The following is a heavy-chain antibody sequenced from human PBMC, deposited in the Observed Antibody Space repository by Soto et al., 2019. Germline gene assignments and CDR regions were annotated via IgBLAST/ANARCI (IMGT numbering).Heavy chain of an antibody. CDR2: IYFDGST. D-gene: IGHD2-15*01. Sequence: PSETLSLTCTVSGGSINSNNYYWAWIRQPPGKGLAWIASIYFDGSTYYNPSLESRVTISVDTSKNRFSLTLSSVTAADTAVYYCAKVVVAATRHTDFDSWGQGTLVTVSS. J-gene: IGHJ4*02. CDR3: AKVVVAATRHTDFDS. CDR1: GGSINSNNYY. V-gene: IGHV4-39*02.